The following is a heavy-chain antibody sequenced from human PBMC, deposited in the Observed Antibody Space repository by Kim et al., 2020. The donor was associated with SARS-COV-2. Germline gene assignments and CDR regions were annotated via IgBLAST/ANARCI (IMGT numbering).Heavy chain of an antibody. D-gene: IGHD6-19*01. CDR1: GFTFSSYA. J-gene: IGHJ1*01. CDR3: AKVSVAGTFLSVLWTNEYFQH. CDR2: IYSGGSST. Sequence: GGSLRLSCAASGFTFSSYAMSWVRQAPGKGLEWVSVIYSGGSSTYYADSVKGRFTISRDNSKNTLYLQMNSLRAEDTAVYYCAKVSVAGTFLSVLWTNEYFQHWGQGTLVTVSS. V-gene: IGHV3-23*03.